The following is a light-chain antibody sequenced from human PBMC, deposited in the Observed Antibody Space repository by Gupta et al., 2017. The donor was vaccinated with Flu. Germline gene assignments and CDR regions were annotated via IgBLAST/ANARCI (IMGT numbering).Light chain of an antibody. J-gene: IGKJ1*01. CDR1: QSVSSSN. Sequence: EILLTQSPGTLSLSPGERATLSCRASQSVSSSNLAWYQQKHGQAPRLLIYAASSRATGTPDRFIGSASGTDFTLTISSLEPEDFAVYYCQQYCSSPRTFGQGTKVEIK. CDR3: QQYCSSPRT. V-gene: IGKV3-20*01. CDR2: AAS.